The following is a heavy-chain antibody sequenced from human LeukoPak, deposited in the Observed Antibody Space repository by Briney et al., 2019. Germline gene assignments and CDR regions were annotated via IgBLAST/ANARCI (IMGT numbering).Heavy chain of an antibody. Sequence: GGSLRPSCSASGFTFSSYAMSWVRQAPGKGLEWVSTIGGSDTNTYYADSVKGRFSNPRDNAKNTLYLRMYSLRAEDTAVYYCAKPMVVTAIFPDFDYWGQGTPVTVSS. CDR3: AKPMVVTAIFPDFDY. V-gene: IGHV3-23*01. J-gene: IGHJ4*02. CDR1: GFTFSSYA. CDR2: IGGSDTNT. D-gene: IGHD2-21*02.